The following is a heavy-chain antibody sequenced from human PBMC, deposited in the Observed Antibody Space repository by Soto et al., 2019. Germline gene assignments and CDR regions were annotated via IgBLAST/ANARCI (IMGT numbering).Heavy chain of an antibody. CDR3: AKDLHEFASFFLYGMDV. CDR2: IIYDGSRR. Sequence: GSLRLSGAASGXRFNSSCMHWVRQAPGKGLEWVAVIIYDGSRREYADSVKGRFTVSMYNSKDTVYLQMNNLRPEDTGVYYFAKDLHEFASFFLYGMDVWGQGTPATVS. D-gene: IGHD3-10*01. V-gene: IGHV3-30*18. CDR1: GXRFNSSC. J-gene: IGHJ6*02.